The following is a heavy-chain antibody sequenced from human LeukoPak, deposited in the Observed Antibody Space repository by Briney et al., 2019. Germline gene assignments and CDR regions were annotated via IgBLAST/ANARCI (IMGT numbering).Heavy chain of an antibody. V-gene: IGHV3-64*01. D-gene: IGHD3-10*01. CDR2: ISSNGVDT. J-gene: IGHJ4*02. Sequence: PGGSLRLSCAASGFSLSSHGMHWVRQAPGKGLEDVSAISSNGVDTFYANSVKGRFTVSRDDSKNTLYLQMDSLRAEDMAVYYCAREGKSYYCDYWGQGTLVTVSS. CDR3: AREGKSYYCDY. CDR1: GFSLSSHG.